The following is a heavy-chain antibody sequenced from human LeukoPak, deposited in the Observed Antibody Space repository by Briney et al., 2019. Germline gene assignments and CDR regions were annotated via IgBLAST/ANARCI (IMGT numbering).Heavy chain of an antibody. CDR1: GGSISSYY. D-gene: IGHD1-1*01. CDR2: IFYSGST. J-gene: IGHJ5*02. CDR3: ARHVNNWNDDNWFDP. V-gene: IGHV4-59*01. Sequence: SETLSLTCTVSGGSISSYYWSWIRQPPGKGLKWIGYIFYSGSTNYNPSLKSRVTISLDTSKNLFSLKLTSVTAADTAVYYCARHVNNWNDDNWFDPWGQGTLVTVSS.